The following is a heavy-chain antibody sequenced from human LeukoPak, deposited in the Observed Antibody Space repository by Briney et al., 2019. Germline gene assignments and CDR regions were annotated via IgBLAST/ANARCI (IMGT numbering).Heavy chain of an antibody. V-gene: IGHV3-11*01. CDR1: GFTFSDYH. J-gene: IGHJ4*02. CDR2: ISGSSRAI. Sequence: GGSLRLSCAASGFTFSDYHMSWSREAPGKGPGWISYISGSSRAIYYADSVKGRFTIPRDNANNSLSLQMNSLGAAATAVYYCARDMLWLPYSSFDSWGQGALVTVSS. D-gene: IGHD5-18*01. CDR3: ARDMLWLPYSSFDS.